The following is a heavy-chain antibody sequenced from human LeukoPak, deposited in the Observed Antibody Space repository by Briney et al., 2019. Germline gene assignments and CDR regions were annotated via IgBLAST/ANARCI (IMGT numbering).Heavy chain of an antibody. J-gene: IGHJ4*02. CDR2: IIPIFGTA. D-gene: IGHD6-13*01. CDR3: ARDKPDRAAGHEDY. Sequence: RVASVKVSCKASGGTFSSYAISWVRQAPGQGLEWMGGIIPIFGTANYAQKFQGRVTITADESTSTAYMELRSLRSDDTAVYYCARDKPDRAAGHEDYWGQGTLVTVSS. V-gene: IGHV1-69*01. CDR1: GGTFSSYA.